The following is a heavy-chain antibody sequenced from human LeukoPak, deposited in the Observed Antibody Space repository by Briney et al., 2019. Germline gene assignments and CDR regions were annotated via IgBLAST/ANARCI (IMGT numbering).Heavy chain of an antibody. CDR3: ARDLYGTIDY. CDR1: GGSFSGYY. V-gene: IGHV4-34*01. CDR2: INHSGST. D-gene: IGHD4-17*01. J-gene: IGHJ4*02. Sequence: SETLSLTCAVYGGSFSGYYWSWIRQPPGKGLEWIGEINHSGSTNYNPSLKSRVTISVDTSKNQFSLKLSSVTAADTAVYYCARDLYGTIDYWGQGTLVTVSS.